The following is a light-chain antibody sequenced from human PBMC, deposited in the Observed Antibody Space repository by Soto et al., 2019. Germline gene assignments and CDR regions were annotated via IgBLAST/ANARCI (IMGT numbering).Light chain of an antibody. V-gene: IGKV3-20*01. CDR3: QQYGSSPST. Sequence: EIVLTQSPDTLSLSPGERATLSCRASQSIYRNFLAWYQQKPGQAPRLLIYGASSRATGIPDRVSGSGSGTDFTLIISRLEPEDFAVYFCQQYGSSPSTFGPGTKVNI. CDR1: QSIYRNF. CDR2: GAS. J-gene: IGKJ3*01.